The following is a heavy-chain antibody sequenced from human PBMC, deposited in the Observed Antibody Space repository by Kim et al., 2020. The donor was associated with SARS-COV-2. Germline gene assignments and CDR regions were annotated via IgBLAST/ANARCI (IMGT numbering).Heavy chain of an antibody. J-gene: IGHJ6*02. V-gene: IGHV4-4*02. Sequence: SETLSLTCAVSGGSISSSNWWSWVRQPPGKGLEWIGEIYHSGSTNYNPSLKSRVTISVDKAKNQFSLKLSSVTAADTAVYYCASLQQVGYSSWYELYYYYGMDVWGQGTTVTVSS. D-gene: IGHD6-13*01. CDR2: IYHSGST. CDR1: GGSISSSNW. CDR3: ASLQQVGYSSWYELYYYYGMDV.